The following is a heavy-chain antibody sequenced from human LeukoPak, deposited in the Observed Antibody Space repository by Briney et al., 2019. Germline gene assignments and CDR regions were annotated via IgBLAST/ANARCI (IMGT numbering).Heavy chain of an antibody. CDR2: IYYSGST. Sequence: PSETLSLPCSVSGGPLLSSIYYWGWIRQPPGKGVEWIGYIYYSGSTYYNPSLKSRVNISVNTSKNQFSLKLSSVTAADTAVYYCATFTAAGNDYNSSGDPNIDYWGQGNLVTVSS. CDR1: GGPLLSSIYY. CDR3: ATFTAAGNDYNSSGDPNIDY. D-gene: IGHD3-22*01. V-gene: IGHV4-31*03. J-gene: IGHJ4*02.